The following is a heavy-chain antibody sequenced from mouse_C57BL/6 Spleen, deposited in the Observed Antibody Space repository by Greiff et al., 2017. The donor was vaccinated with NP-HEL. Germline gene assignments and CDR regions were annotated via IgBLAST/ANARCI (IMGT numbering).Heavy chain of an antibody. CDR3: ARSYSNFHYYAMDY. CDR2: IDPSDSYT. V-gene: IGHV1-69*01. J-gene: IGHJ4*01. Sequence: VQLQQPGAELVMPGASVKLSCKASGYTFTSYWMHWVKQRPGQGLEWIGEIDPSDSYTNYNQKFKGKSTLTVDKSSSTAYMQLSSLTSEDSAVYYCARSYSNFHYYAMDYWGQGTSVTVSS. D-gene: IGHD2-5*01. CDR1: GYTFTSYW.